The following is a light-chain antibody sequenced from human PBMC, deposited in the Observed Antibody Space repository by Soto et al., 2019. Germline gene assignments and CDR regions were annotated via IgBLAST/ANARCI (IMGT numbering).Light chain of an antibody. V-gene: IGLV1-40*01. CDR1: SSKIGAGYD. CDR3: QSYDSSLSGSGV. J-gene: IGLJ3*02. Sequence: QSVLTQPPSVSGAPGRRVTISCSGSSSKIGAGYDVHWYQQLLGTAPKLLISANNIRPSGVPDRFSGSKSGTSASLAITGLQAEDEADYYCQSYDSSLSGSGVFGGGTNLTVL. CDR2: ANN.